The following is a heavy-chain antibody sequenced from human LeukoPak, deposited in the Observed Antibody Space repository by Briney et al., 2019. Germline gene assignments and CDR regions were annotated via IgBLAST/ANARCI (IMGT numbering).Heavy chain of an antibody. Sequence: SVKVSCKASGFTFTSSAVQWVRQARGQRLEWIGWIVVGSGNTNYAQKFQERVTITRDMSTSTAYMELSSLRSEDTAVYYCAASPDYYDSSGYSYYFDYWGQGTLVTV. CDR2: IVVGSGNT. V-gene: IGHV1-58*01. CDR1: GFTFTSSA. CDR3: AASPDYYDSSGYSYYFDY. D-gene: IGHD3-22*01. J-gene: IGHJ4*02.